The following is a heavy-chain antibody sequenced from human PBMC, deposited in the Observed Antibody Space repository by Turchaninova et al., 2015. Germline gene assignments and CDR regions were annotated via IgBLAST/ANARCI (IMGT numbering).Heavy chain of an antibody. J-gene: IGHJ6*02. CDR1: GFTVSSNY. CDR2: IYSGGST. V-gene: IGHV3-53*02. Sequence: EVHLVETGGGLIQHGGSLRLSCGASGFTVSSNYLGWVRQAPGKGLEWVSVIYSGGSTYYADSVKGRFTISRDNSKNTLYLQMNSLRAEDTAVYFCARDAFGDYVEGMDVWGQGTTVTVSS. CDR3: ARDAFGDYVEGMDV. D-gene: IGHD4-17*01.